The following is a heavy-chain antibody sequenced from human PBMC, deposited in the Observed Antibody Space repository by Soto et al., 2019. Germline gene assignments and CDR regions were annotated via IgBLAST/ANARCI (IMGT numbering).Heavy chain of an antibody. Sequence: SETLSLTCAVYGGSFSGYYWSWIRQPPGKGLEWIGEINHSGSTNYNPSLKSRVTISVDTSKNQFSLKLSSVTAADTAVYYCARGPTYCSSTSCLTGPPLQHWGQGTLVTVSS. CDR3: ARGPTYCSSTSCLTGPPLQH. CDR2: INHSGST. J-gene: IGHJ1*01. D-gene: IGHD2-2*01. V-gene: IGHV4-34*01. CDR1: GGSFSGYY.